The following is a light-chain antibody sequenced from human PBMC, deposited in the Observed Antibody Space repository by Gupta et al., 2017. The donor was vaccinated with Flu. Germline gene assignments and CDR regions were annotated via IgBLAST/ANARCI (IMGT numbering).Light chain of an antibody. J-gene: IGKJ1*01. CDR2: KAS. Sequence: TQMTQSPSTLSASVGDRVTITCRASQSIASWLAWYQQKPGKAPKLLIYKASSLKSGVSSRFSGSASGTEFTLTISSLQPDDFATYYCQQNNTYPWTFGQGTKVEIK. V-gene: IGKV1-5*03. CDR3: QQNNTYPWT. CDR1: QSIASW.